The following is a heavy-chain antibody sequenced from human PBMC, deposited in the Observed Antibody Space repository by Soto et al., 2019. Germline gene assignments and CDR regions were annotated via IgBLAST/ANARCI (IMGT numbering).Heavy chain of an antibody. D-gene: IGHD2-8*01. CDR3: ARSPVNGTYEVFDI. CDR2: IYPGDSDT. V-gene: IGHV5-51*01. J-gene: IGHJ3*02. Sequence: PGESLKISCKGSGYNFNRYWIGWVRQMPGKGLEWMGVIYPGDSDTRYSPSLQGQVTISADKSSSAAYLQWSSLQASDTATYYCARSPVNGTYEVFDIWGQGTMVPVSS. CDR1: GYNFNRYW.